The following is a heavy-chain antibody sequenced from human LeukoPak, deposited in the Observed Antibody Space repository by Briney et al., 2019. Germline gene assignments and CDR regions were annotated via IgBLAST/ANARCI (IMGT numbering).Heavy chain of an antibody. CDR3: ARGESHPPYNWFDP. CDR1: GGSISGSNW. D-gene: IGHD3-10*01. Sequence: SGTLSLTCAVSGGSISGSNWWSWVRQPPGKGLEWIGEIYHSGSTNYNPSLKSRVTISVDKSKNQFSLKLSSVTAADTAVYYCARGESHPPYNWFDPWGQGTLVTVSS. J-gene: IGHJ5*02. V-gene: IGHV4-4*02. CDR2: IYHSGST.